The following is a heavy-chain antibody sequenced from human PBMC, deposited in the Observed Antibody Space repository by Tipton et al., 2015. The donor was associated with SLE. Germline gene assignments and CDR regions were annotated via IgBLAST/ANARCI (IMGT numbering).Heavy chain of an antibody. V-gene: IGHV4-4*08. CDR3: ARADFGVPPGAFDI. CDR1: GGSMSSYY. D-gene: IGHD3-3*01. CDR2: VYESGNT. Sequence: TLSLTCTVSGGSMSSYYWSWIRQPPGKGLEWIGYVYESGNTNYIPSLKSRVTISVDTSKNQFSLRLNSVTAADTAVYYCARADFGVPPGAFDIWGQGTKVTVSS. J-gene: IGHJ3*02.